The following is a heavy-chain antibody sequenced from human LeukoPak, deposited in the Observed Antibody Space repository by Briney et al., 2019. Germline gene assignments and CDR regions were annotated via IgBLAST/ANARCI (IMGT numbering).Heavy chain of an antibody. CDR1: GYTFTAYY. D-gene: IGHD5-12*01. V-gene: IGHV1-2*02. Sequence: EASVKVSYKASGYTFTAYYIHWVRQAPGQGLAWMGWINPYSGDTNYAQKFQGRLTMTRDTSISTAYMELSRLKSDDTAFYYCARTNGGYEYNWGLGTLVTVSS. CDR2: INPYSGDT. J-gene: IGHJ4*02. CDR3: ARTNGGYEYN.